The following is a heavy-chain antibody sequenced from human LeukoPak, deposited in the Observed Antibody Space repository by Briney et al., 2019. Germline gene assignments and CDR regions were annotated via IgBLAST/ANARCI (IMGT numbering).Heavy chain of an antibody. CDR2: IYYSGNT. CDR1: GGSISSSSYY. D-gene: IGHD6-19*01. J-gene: IGHJ4*02. CDR3: ARHGGGWTFDY. V-gene: IGHV4-39*07. Sequence: SETLSLTCTVSGGSISSSSYYWGWIRQPPGKGLEWIGSIYYSGNTNYNPSLKSRVTISVDTSKNQFSLKLSSVTAADTAVYYCARHGGGWTFDYWGQGTLVTASS.